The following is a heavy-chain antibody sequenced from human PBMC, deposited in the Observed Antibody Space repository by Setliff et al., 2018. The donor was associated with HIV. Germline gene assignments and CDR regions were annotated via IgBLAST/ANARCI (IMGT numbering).Heavy chain of an antibody. Sequence: SETLSLTCTVSGDSVSGYYWTWIRRPPGKGLEWIGDIYYTGSTNFSPSLKSRVTISLDTSKNQFSLKLSSVTAADTAVYYCAREHEGGTGWFDPWGQGTLVTVSS. D-gene: IGHD3-16*01. J-gene: IGHJ5*02. CDR1: GDSVSGYY. CDR2: IYYTGST. V-gene: IGHV4-59*02. CDR3: AREHEGGTGWFDP.